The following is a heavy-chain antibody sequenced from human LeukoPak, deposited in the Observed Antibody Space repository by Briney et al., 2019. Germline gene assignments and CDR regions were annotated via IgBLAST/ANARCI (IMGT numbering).Heavy chain of an antibody. Sequence: GGSLRLSCAASGFIFRSYGMHWVRQAAGKGLEWVAVIWYDGSNKDYADSVKGRFTISRDNSKNTLYLQMNTLRAEDTAVYYCARIRGYYFDYWGQGTLVTVSS. J-gene: IGHJ4*02. CDR2: IWYDGSNK. CDR3: ARIRGYYFDY. D-gene: IGHD6-13*01. CDR1: GFIFRSYG. V-gene: IGHV3-33*01.